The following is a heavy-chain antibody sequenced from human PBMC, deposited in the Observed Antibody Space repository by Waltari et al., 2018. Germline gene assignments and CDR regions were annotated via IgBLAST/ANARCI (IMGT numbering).Heavy chain of an antibody. V-gene: IGHV3-74*01. CDR2: IRRDGSST. CDR1: GFTFSNYW. CDR3: ARERSVASDY. J-gene: IGHJ4*02. D-gene: IGHD6-19*01. Sequence: EVQLVESGGGLVQPGGSLRLSCAASGFTFSNYWMHWVRQAPGKGLWWVSRIRRDGSSTTYADSVKGRFTSSRDNAKNTLYLQMNSLRTEDTAVYYCARERSVASDYWGQGTLVTVSS.